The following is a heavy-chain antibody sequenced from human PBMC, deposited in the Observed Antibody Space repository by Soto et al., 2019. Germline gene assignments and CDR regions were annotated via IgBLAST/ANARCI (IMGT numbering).Heavy chain of an antibody. CDR1: GGSFSGYY. D-gene: IGHD2-2*02. Sequence: TSATLSLTCAVYGGSFSGYYWSWIRQPPGKGLEWIGEINHSVSTNYNPSPQSRVTISVDTSKNQFSLELSSVTAADTAVYYCARGRCSSTSCYSWAGPYYYYYYGMDVWGQGTTVTV. V-gene: IGHV4-34*01. J-gene: IGHJ6*02. CDR3: ARGRCSSTSCYSWAGPYYYYYYGMDV. CDR2: INHSVST.